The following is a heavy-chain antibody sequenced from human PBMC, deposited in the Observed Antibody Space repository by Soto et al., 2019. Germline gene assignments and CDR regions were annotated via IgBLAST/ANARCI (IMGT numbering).Heavy chain of an antibody. J-gene: IGHJ6*02. CDR1: GYTFTGYY. D-gene: IGHD5-12*01. V-gene: IGHV1-2*02. Sequence: QVQLVQSGTEVKRPGDSVKVSCKASGYTFTGYYVHWVRQAPGQGLEWMGWINPNSGDTYLAQRFQGRVTMNRDTSIGTAYMELRGLTSEDTAEYYCAKGVAIVAAGTRVYLYNAMDVGGQGTTVTVSS. CDR3: AKGVAIVAAGTRVYLYNAMDV. CDR2: INPNSGDT.